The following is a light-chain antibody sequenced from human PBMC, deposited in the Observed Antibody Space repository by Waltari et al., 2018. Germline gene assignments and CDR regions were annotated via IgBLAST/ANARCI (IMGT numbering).Light chain of an antibody. Sequence: ELVLTQSPAALSLSPGESATLACRASPDLYRDFCRYQQKPGQAPSLLIHDASTRAAATAPRFTGAGSGTDFSLTIRSLEPEDVALYYCQQQHNWPLTFGGGTKLEI. J-gene: IGKJ4*01. V-gene: IGKV3-11*01. CDR2: DAS. CDR1: PDLYRD. CDR3: QQQHNWPLT.